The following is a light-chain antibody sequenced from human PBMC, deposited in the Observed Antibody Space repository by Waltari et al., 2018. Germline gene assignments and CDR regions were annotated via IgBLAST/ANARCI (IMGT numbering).Light chain of an antibody. J-gene: IGKJ2*01. CDR3: HQGSSSLT. V-gene: IGKV6-21*01. Sequence: EIVLTQSPEFQSVTPKEKVTITCRASQSIGTSLHWYQQKPDQPPKLLIKYVSQSLSGVPSRFSGSGSGTDFTLTINSLEAEDAATYYCHQGSSSLTFGQGTKLEIK. CDR1: QSIGTS. CDR2: YVS.